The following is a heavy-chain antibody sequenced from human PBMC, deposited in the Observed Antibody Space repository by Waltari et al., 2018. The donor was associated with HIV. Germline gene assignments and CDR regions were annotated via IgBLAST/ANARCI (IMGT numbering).Heavy chain of an antibody. CDR2: ISSRSSYI. CDR1: GFTFSSYS. D-gene: IGHD3-10*01. CDR3: ARSYGSGSGFDY. J-gene: IGHJ4*02. V-gene: IGHV3-21*01. Sequence: EVQLVESGGGLVKPGGSLRLSCAASGFTFSSYSMNWVRQAPGKGLEWVSSISSRSSYIYYADSVKGRFTISRDNAKNSLYLQMNSLRAEDTAVYYCARSYGSGSGFDYWGQGTLVTVSS.